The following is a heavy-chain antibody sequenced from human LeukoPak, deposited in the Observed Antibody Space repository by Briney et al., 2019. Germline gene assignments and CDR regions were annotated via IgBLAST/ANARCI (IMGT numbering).Heavy chain of an antibody. CDR3: LTRWDPFDN. CDR2: FDPDSGKT. CDR1: RYSLREIS. Sequence: ASIKVSCKDTRYSLREISRHWVRQTPGKPRQWMGGFDPDSGKTVYAQNFQGRVTMTEYKSTETAYMEMTSLTFQDMGVYYCLTRWDPFDNWGQGTLVFVSA. V-gene: IGHV1-24*01. D-gene: IGHD1-26*01. J-gene: IGHJ4*02.